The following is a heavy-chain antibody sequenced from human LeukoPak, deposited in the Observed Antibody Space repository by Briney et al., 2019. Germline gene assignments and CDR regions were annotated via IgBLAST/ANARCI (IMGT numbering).Heavy chain of an antibody. CDR1: GFTFSSYW. V-gene: IGHV3-74*01. Sequence: GGSPRLSCAASGFTFSSYWMHWVRQAPGKGLVWVSRINSDGSSTSYADSVKGRFTISRDNAKNTLYLQMNSLRAEDTAIYYCAKGYFDYYYNGMDVWGQGTTVTVSS. J-gene: IGHJ6*01. CDR2: INSDGSST. CDR3: AKGYFDYYYNGMDV. D-gene: IGHD3-9*01.